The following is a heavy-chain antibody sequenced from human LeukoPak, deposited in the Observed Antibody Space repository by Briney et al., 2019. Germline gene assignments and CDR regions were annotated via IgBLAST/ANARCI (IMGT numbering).Heavy chain of an antibody. CDR3: ASRAYIAAAGPVDY. CDR2: ISSSSSYI. D-gene: IGHD6-13*01. CDR1: GFTFSSYS. Sequence: GGSPRLSCAASGFTFSSYSMNWVRQAPGKGLEWVSSISSSSSYIYYADSVKGRFTISRDNAKNSLYLQMNSLRAEDTAVYYCASRAYIAAAGPVDYWGQGTLVIVSS. V-gene: IGHV3-21*01. J-gene: IGHJ4*02.